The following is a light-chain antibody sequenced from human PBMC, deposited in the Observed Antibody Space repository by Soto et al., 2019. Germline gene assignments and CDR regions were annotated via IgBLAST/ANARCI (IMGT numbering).Light chain of an antibody. J-gene: IGKJ1*01. Sequence: DNQLTQSPSTLPASVGDRVTITCRASQSITTWLAWYHQRPGKAPKLLIYDASTLQSGVPSRFSGSGSGTEFTLTISSLQPADFATYYCQKYNTYPWTFGQGTKVDIK. CDR2: DAS. V-gene: IGKV1-5*01. CDR1: QSITTW. CDR3: QKYNTYPWT.